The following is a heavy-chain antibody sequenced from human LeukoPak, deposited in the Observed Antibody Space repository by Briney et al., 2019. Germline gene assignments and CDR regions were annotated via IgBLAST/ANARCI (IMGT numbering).Heavy chain of an antibody. J-gene: IGHJ4*02. V-gene: IGHV3-23*01. CDR1: GFTFSSYA. CDR2: ISGSGGST. D-gene: IGHD6-19*01. CDR3: AKGLAVARYYFDY. Sequence: GGSLRLSCAASGFTFSSYAMSWVRHAPGKGLEGVSAISGSGGSTYYADSVKGRFTISRDNSKNTLYLQMNSLRAEDTAVYYCAKGLAVARYYFDYWGQGTLVTVSS.